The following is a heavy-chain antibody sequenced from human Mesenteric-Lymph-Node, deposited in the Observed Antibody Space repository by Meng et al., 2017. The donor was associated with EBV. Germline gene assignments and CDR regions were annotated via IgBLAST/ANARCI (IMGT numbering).Heavy chain of an antibody. D-gene: IGHD3-10*01. J-gene: IGHJ5*02. CDR2: VYYSGST. CDR1: GGYVSINNYF. V-gene: IGHV4-61*01. Sequence: QVQMQEAGPGLGKPPGTLSLTCTVSGGYVSINNYFGSWIRQPPGKGLEWIGYVYYSGSTNYNPSLKSRVTISVDTSKNQFSLDLYSVTAADTAVYYCARENPARGNWFDPWGQGALVTVSS. CDR3: ARENPARGNWFDP.